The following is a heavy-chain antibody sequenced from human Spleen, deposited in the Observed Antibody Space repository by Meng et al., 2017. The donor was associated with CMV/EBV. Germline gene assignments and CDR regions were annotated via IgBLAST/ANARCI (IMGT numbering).Heavy chain of an antibody. CDR2: VNSDGSST. J-gene: IGHJ4*02. D-gene: IGHD6-13*01. Sequence: GGSLRLSCAASGFTFSSYSMNWVRQAPGKGLVWVSRVNSDGSSTTYADSVKGRFTISRDNAKNTLYLQMNSLRAEDTAVYYCARSMEAADTLDYWGQGTLVTVSS. CDR1: GFTFSSYS. V-gene: IGHV3-74*01. CDR3: ARSMEAADTLDY.